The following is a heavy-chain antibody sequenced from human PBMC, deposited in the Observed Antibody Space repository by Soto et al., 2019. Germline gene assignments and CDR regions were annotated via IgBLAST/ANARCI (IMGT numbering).Heavy chain of an antibody. Sequence: GGSLRLSCAASGFTFSSYAMSWVRQAPGKGLEWVSAISGSGGSTYYADSVKGRFTISRDNSKNTLYLQMNSLRAEDTAVYYCAKDQHGSGSYYPYFDYWGQGTLVTVSS. J-gene: IGHJ4*02. CDR2: ISGSGGST. CDR3: AKDQHGSGSYYPYFDY. D-gene: IGHD3-10*01. V-gene: IGHV3-23*01. CDR1: GFTFSSYA.